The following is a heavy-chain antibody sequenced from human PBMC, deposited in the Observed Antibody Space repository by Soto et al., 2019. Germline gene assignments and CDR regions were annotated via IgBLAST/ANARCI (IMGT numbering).Heavy chain of an antibody. J-gene: IGHJ4*02. CDR1: GYTFTSYG. CDR3: ARDTSRVEYDY. D-gene: IGHD3-3*01. CDR2: INVYNGNT. V-gene: IGHV1-18*01. Sequence: QVQLVQSGAEVKKPGASVKVSCKASGYTFTSYGISWVRQAPGQGLEWMGWINVYNGNTNYAQKLQGRVTMTTDTSTSTAYLDLRSLRSDHTAVYFCARDTSRVEYDYWGQGTLVTVSS.